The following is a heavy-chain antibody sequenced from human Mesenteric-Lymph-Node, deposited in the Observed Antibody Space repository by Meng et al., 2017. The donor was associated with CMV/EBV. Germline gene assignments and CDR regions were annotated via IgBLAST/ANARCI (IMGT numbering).Heavy chain of an antibody. Sequence: KDSCTASGYSFSANYIHWVRQAPGQGLEWMGRIDPNSGGTHYAQKFQGRVSMTSDTSVNTAFMELSSLRSDDTAVFYCARGGQAIGDYWGQGSLVTVSS. CDR3: ARGGQAIGDY. V-gene: IGHV1-2*06. CDR2: IDPNSGGT. CDR1: GYSFSANY. D-gene: IGHD3-10*01. J-gene: IGHJ4*02.